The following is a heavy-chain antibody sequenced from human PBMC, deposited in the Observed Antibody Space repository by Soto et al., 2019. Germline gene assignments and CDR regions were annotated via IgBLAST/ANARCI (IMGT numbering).Heavy chain of an antibody. J-gene: IGHJ4*02. CDR1: GYLITTYR. CDR3: ARDFGSDLSAPGAVFDY. CDR2: ISPYNGNT. D-gene: IGHD3-3*01. Sequence: ASVKGSCKASGYLITTYRVCWGRQANEQGLEWMGWISPYNGNTKYAQSFQGRVTMTTDTSTYTAYMELRSLRSDDPAVYYCARDFGSDLSAPGAVFDYSGQGTVVTVSS. V-gene: IGHV1-18*04.